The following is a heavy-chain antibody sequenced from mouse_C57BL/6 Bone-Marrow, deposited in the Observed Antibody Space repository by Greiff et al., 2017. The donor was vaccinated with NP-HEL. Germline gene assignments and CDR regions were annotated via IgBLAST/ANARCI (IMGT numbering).Heavy chain of an antibody. CDR3: ARDEELGY. V-gene: IGHV3-6*01. J-gene: IGHJ2*01. CDR2: ISYDGSN. CDR1: GYSITSGYY. Sequence: EVKLLESGPGLVKPSQSLSLTCSVTGYSITSGYYWNWIRQFPGNKLEWMGYISYDGSNNYNPSLKNRISITRDTSKNQFFLKLNSVTTEDTATYYCARDEELGYWGQGTTLTVSS.